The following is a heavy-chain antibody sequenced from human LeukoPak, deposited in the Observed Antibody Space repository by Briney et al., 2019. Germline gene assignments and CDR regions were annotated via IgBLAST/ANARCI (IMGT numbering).Heavy chain of an antibody. Sequence: PGGALRLSCAASGFTVSSNYMSWVREAAGEGGEWGSVLSSVGSPSYADSLNRRFTISIANSKTPLYLQMNTLRAADTAVYYCATYSSLNRPEFQYWGQGTLLTLSS. CDR2: LSSVGSP. J-gene: IGHJ1*01. CDR3: ATYSSLNRPEFQY. V-gene: IGHV3-66*01. CDR1: GFTVSSNY. D-gene: IGHD3-22*01.